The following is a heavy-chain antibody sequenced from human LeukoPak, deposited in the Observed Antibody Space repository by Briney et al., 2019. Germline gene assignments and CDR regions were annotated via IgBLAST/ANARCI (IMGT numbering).Heavy chain of an antibody. CDR3: ARDGDSGGYYYGPFDN. D-gene: IGHD3-22*01. Sequence: GGSLRLSCAASGFTFSLFGMTWVRQAPGKGLEWISYISSSRRTINYADSVKGRFTISRDNAKNSLYLQMNNLRAEDTAVYYCARDGDSGGYYYGPFDNWGQGTRVTVSS. V-gene: IGHV3-48*04. CDR1: GFTFSLFG. J-gene: IGHJ4*02. CDR2: ISSSRRTI.